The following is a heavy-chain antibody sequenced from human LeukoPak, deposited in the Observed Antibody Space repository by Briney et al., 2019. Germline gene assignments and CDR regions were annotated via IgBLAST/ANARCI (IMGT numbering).Heavy chain of an antibody. V-gene: IGHV4-34*01. D-gene: IGHD3-10*01. J-gene: IGHJ6*02. CDR3: GRAYGRYYYYGMDV. CDR2: INHSGST. CDR1: GGSFSGYY. Sequence: SETLSLTCAVYGGSFSGYYWSWIRQPPGKGLEWIGEINHSGSTNYNPSLKSRVTISVDTSKNQFSLKLSSVTAADTAVYYCGRAYGRYYYYGMDVWGQGTTVTVSS.